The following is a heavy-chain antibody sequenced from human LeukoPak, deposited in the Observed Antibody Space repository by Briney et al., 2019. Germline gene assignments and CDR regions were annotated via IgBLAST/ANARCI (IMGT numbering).Heavy chain of an antibody. CDR2: ISYDGSNK. J-gene: IGHJ4*02. V-gene: IGHV3-30-3*01. CDR3: ARSPDTAMVADY. Sequence: GGSLRLSCAASGFTFSPHAMHWVRQAPGKGLEWVAVISYDGSNKYYADSVKGRFTISRDNSKNTLYLQMNSLRAEDTAVYYCARSPDTAMVADYWGQGTLVTVSS. CDR1: GFTFSPHA. D-gene: IGHD5-18*01.